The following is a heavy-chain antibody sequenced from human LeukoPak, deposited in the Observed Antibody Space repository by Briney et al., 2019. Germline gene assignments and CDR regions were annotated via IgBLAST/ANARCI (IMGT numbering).Heavy chain of an antibody. CDR3: ARDLAVGVVGATEAFDI. Sequence: PGGSLRLSCEASGFTFSNYAMSWVRQAPGKGLEWVANIKQDGSEKYYVDSVKGRFTISRDNAKNSLYLQMDSLRAEDTAVYYCARDLAVGVVGATEAFDIWGQGTMVTVSS. D-gene: IGHD1-26*01. J-gene: IGHJ3*02. CDR2: IKQDGSEK. V-gene: IGHV3-7*01. CDR1: GFTFSNYA.